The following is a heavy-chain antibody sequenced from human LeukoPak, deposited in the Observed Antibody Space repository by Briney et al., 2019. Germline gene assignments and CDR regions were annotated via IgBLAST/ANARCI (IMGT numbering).Heavy chain of an antibody. Sequence: SETLSLTCTVSGGSISSYYWSWIRQLPGKGLEWIGYIYYSGSTNYNPSLKSRVTISVDTSKNQFSLKLSSVTAADTAVYYCARTGSAAAGNPNPSDPPDYWGQGTLVTVSS. V-gene: IGHV4-59*01. D-gene: IGHD6-13*01. CDR1: GGSISSYY. CDR2: IYYSGST. CDR3: ARTGSAAAGNPNPSDPPDY. J-gene: IGHJ4*02.